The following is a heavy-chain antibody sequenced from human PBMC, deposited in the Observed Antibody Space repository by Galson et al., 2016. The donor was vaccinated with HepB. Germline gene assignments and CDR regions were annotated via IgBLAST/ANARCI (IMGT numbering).Heavy chain of an antibody. CDR3: ARDYGGNSGWFDP. V-gene: IGHV1-8*01. CDR1: GYTFTNYD. Sequence: SCKASGYTFTNYDINWVRQATGQGLEWLGWMSPNSGNTGYAQNFQGRVTLTRDTSTSTAYMELSSLRSDDTAVYYCARDYGGNSGWFDPWGQGTLVTVSS. CDR2: MSPNSGNT. J-gene: IGHJ5*02. D-gene: IGHD4-23*01.